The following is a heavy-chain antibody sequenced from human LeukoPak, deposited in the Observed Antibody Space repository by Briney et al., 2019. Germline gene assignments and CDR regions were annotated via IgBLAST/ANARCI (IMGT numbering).Heavy chain of an antibody. J-gene: IGHJ6*02. D-gene: IGHD2-2*01. CDR3: ARVYCSSTGCLTDDYYYYYGMDV. Sequence: GGSLRLSCAASGFTFSSYSMNWVRQAPGKGLEWVSSISSSSSYIYYADSVKGRFTISRDNAKNSLYLQMNSLRAEDTAVYYCARVYCSSTGCLTDDYYYYYGMDVGAQGPTLTFSS. CDR2: ISSSSSYI. V-gene: IGHV3-21*01. CDR1: GFTFSSYS.